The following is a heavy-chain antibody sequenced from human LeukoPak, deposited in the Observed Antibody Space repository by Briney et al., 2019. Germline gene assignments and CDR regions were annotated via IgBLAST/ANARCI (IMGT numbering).Heavy chain of an antibody. V-gene: IGHV3-64D*06. Sequence: PGGSLRLSCSASGFTFSSNTMNWVRQAPGKGLEYVSAISSSGGRTYYADSVKGRFTISGDNSKNTLYLQMSSLRAEDTAVYYCVKGGRPPNDIVTGYYPPDFDPRGQGTLVSVSS. CDR1: GFTFSSNT. D-gene: IGHD3-9*01. CDR2: ISSSGGRT. J-gene: IGHJ5*02. CDR3: VKGGRPPNDIVTGYYPPDFDP.